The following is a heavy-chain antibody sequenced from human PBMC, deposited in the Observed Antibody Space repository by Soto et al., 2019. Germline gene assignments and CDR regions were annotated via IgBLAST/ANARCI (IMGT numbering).Heavy chain of an antibody. CDR2: ISDDSSYI. CDR1: GFMXXAYT. CDR3: ATPYYFNH. D-gene: IGHD3-16*01. V-gene: IGHV3-21*06. J-gene: IGHJ1*01. Sequence: LSCAASGFMXXAYTMNXXXXXXGKGLEWLSSISDDSSYIDYADSLRGRFTVSRDNARNSLYLQIDSLGVEDTAVYYCATPYYFNHWGPGTLVTVSS.